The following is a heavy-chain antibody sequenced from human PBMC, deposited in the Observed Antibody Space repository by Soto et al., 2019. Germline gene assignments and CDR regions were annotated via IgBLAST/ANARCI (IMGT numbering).Heavy chain of an antibody. D-gene: IGHD1-20*01. V-gene: IGHV1-69*08. Sequence: QVQLVQSGAEVKKPGSSVKVSCKASGGTFSSYTISWVRQATGQGLEWMGRIIPILGIANYAQKFQGRVTINADKSTRPAYMELSSLRSEDTAVYYCARDISSSPYNLNDEEDYWGQGTLVTVSS. J-gene: IGHJ4*02. CDR1: GGTFSSYT. CDR2: IIPILGIA. CDR3: ARDISSSPYNLNDEEDY.